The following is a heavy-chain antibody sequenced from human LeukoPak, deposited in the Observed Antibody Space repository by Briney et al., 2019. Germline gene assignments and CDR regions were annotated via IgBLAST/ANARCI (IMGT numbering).Heavy chain of an antibody. CDR1: GYTFTSYD. J-gene: IGHJ4*02. D-gene: IGHD3-10*01. Sequence: GASVKVSCKASGYTFTSYDINWVRQATGQGLEWMGWMNPNSGNTGYAQKFQGRVTMTRNTSISTAYMELSSLRSEDTAVYYCARSYGSGSSWDYYFDYWGQGTLVTVSS. V-gene: IGHV1-8*01. CDR2: MNPNSGNT. CDR3: ARSYGSGSSWDYYFDY.